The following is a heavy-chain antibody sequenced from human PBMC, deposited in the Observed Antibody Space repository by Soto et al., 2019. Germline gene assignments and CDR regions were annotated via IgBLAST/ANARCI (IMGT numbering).Heavy chain of an antibody. D-gene: IGHD6-19*01. J-gene: IGHJ4*02. CDR3: ATSGYSSGWYTTPYFDY. CDR1: GFTFSSYA. Sequence: PGGSLRLSCAASGFTFSSYAMSWVRQAPGKGLEWVSAISGSGGSTYYADSVKGRFTISRDNSKNTLYLQMNSLRAEDTAVYYCATSGYSSGWYTTPYFDYWGQGTLVTVSS. CDR2: ISGSGGST. V-gene: IGHV3-23*01.